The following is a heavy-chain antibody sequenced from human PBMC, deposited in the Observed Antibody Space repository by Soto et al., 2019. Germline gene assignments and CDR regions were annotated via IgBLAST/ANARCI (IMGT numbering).Heavy chain of an antibody. J-gene: IGHJ4*02. CDR3: AKDWDRTYYDFWSGYYMDYFDY. CDR1: GFTFSSYA. D-gene: IGHD3-3*01. CDR2: ISGSGGST. V-gene: IGHV3-23*01. Sequence: VGSLRLSCAASGFTFSSYAMSWVRQAPGKGLEWVSAISGSGGSTYYADSVKGRFTISRDNSKNTLYLQMNSLRAEDTAVYYCAKDWDRTYYDFWSGYYMDYFDYWGQGTLVTVS.